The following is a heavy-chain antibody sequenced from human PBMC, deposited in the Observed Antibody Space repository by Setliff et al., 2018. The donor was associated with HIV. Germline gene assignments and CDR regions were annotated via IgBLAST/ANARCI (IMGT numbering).Heavy chain of an antibody. Sequence: GESLKISCAVSGFTFSSYGMHWVRQAPGKGLEWVANINEDGTEKYYVDSVRGRSTISRDNANNSLYLQMSSLRAEDTAVYYCARGGGGARRVIGSWGQGALVTVSS. CDR1: GFTFSSYG. D-gene: IGHD6-6*01. CDR3: ARGGGGARRVIGS. J-gene: IGHJ4*02. CDR2: INEDGTEK. V-gene: IGHV3-7*03.